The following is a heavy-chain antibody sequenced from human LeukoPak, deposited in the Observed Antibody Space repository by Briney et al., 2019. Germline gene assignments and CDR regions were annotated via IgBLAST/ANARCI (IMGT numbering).Heavy chain of an antibody. CDR1: GFTFSSYA. Sequence: GGSLRLSCAASGFTFSSYAMSWVRQAPGKGLEWVSAISGSGGSTYYADSVKGRFTISRDNSKNTLYLQMNSLRAEDTAVYYCIRTTYYYYGMDVWGQGTTVTVSS. CDR3: IRTTYYYYGMDV. D-gene: IGHD1-1*01. V-gene: IGHV3-23*01. J-gene: IGHJ6*02. CDR2: ISGSGGST.